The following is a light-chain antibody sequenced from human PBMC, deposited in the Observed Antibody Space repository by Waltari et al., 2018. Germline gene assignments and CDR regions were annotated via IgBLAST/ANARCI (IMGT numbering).Light chain of an antibody. J-gene: IGLJ2*01. V-gene: IGLV2-14*01. CDR1: SSDVGGYNY. Sequence: QSALTQPASVSGSPGQSITISCTGTSSDVGGYNYVSGYQQHPGKAPKPMIYDVSNRPSGVSNRFSGSKSGNTASLTISGLQAEDEADYYCSSYTSSSTHVVFGGGTKLTVL. CDR2: DVS. CDR3: SSYTSSSTHVV.